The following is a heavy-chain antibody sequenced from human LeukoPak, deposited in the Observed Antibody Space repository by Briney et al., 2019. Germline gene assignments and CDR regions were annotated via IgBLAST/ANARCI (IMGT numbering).Heavy chain of an antibody. CDR2: IYTSGST. J-gene: IGHJ4*02. CDR3: ARDRKLYYFDY. Sequence: SETLSLTCTVSGGSISSGSYYWSWLRQPAGKGLEWIGRIYTSGSTNYNPSLKSRVTVSVDTSKNQFSLKLSSVTAADTAVYYCARDRKLYYFDYWGQGTLVTVSS. V-gene: IGHV4-61*02. D-gene: IGHD2-21*01. CDR1: GGSISSGSYY.